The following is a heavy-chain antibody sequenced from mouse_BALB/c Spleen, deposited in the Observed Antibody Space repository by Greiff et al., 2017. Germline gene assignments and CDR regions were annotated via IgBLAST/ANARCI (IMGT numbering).Heavy chain of an antibody. Sequence: QVQLQQSGPGLVQPSQSLSITCTVSGFSLTSYGVHWVRQSPGKGLEWLGVIWSGGSTDYNAAFISRLSISKDNSKSQVFFKMNSLQANDTAIYYCGRPGTGYYFDYWGQGTTLTVSS. D-gene: IGHD4-1*01. V-gene: IGHV2-2*02. CDR2: IWSGGST. CDR3: GRPGTGYYFDY. CDR1: GFSLTSYG. J-gene: IGHJ2*01.